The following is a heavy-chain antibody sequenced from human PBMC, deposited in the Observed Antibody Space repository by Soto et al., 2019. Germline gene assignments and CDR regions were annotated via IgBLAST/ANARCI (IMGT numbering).Heavy chain of an antibody. Sequence: QVQLQESGPGLVKPSQTLSLTCTVSGGSISSGGYFWGWIRQHPGKGPEWFGFIYYSGSTYYNPSLKSRVTISVDTSKNQFSLKLSSVTAAQTAVYYCASEGAAPYYYYGMDVWGQGTTVTVSS. CDR1: GGSISSGGYF. D-gene: IGHD6-6*01. CDR3: ASEGAAPYYYYGMDV. CDR2: IYYSGST. V-gene: IGHV4-31*03. J-gene: IGHJ6*02.